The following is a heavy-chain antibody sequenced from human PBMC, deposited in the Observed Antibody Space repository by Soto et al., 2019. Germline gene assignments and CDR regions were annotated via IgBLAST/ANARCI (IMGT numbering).Heavy chain of an antibody. V-gene: IGHV1-69*05. CDR3: XXXXXXXYYYAMDV. CDR2: IIPIFGTA. J-gene: IGHJ6*02. CDR1: GGTFSSYA. Sequence: QVQLVQSGAEVKKPGSSVKVSCKASGGTFSSYAISWVRQAPGQGLEWMGGIIPIFGTANYAQKFQGRVXXXXXXXXXXXXXXXXXXXXXXXXXXXXXXXXXXXYYYAMDVWGQGTTVTVSS.